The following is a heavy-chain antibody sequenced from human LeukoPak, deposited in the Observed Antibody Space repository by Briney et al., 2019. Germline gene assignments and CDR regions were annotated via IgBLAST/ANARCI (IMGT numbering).Heavy chain of an antibody. CDR2: ISSNGGST. V-gene: IGHV3-64*01. CDR1: GFTFSSYA. CDR3: ARDQYRGTTVVTPGPFDI. D-gene: IGHD4-23*01. Sequence: GGSLRLSCAASGFTFSSYAMHWVHQAPGKGLEYVSAISSNGGSTYYANSVKGRFTISRDNSKNTLYLQMGSLRAEDMAVYYCARDQYRGTTVVTPGPFDIWGQGTMVTVSS. J-gene: IGHJ3*02.